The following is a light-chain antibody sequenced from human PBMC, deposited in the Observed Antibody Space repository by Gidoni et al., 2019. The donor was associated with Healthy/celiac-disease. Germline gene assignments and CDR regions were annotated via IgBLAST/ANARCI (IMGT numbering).Light chain of an antibody. V-gene: IGKV1-39*01. CDR1: QSISSY. J-gene: IGKJ1*01. CDR3: QQSYSTPPWT. CDR2: AAS. Sequence: DIQMTQSPSSLSASVGDRVTITCLASQSISSYLNWYQQKPGKAPKLLIYAASILQSGVPSRFSGSGSGTDFTLTISSLQPEDFATYYCQQSYSTPPWTFGQGTKVEIK.